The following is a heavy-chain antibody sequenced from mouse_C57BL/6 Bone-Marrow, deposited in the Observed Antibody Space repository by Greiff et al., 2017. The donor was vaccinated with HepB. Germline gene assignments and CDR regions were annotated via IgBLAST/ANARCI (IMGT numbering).Heavy chain of an antibody. CDR2: IDPSDSYT. CDR3: AREELFYAMDY. CDR1: GYTFTSYW. J-gene: IGHJ4*01. Sequence: QVQLQQPGAELVKPGASVKLSCKASGYTFTSYWMQWVKQRPGQGLEWIGEIDPSDSYTNYNQKFKGKATLTVDTSSSTAYMQLSSLTSADSAVYYCAREELFYAMDYWGQGTSVTVSS. V-gene: IGHV1-50*01.